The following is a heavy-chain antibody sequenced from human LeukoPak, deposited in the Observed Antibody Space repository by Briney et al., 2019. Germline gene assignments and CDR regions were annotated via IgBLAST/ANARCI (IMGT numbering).Heavy chain of an antibody. J-gene: IGHJ5*02. CDR2: IYYSGST. CDR3: ARVVGGYGWFAP. CDR1: GGSISSGGYS. D-gene: IGHD2-15*01. V-gene: IGHV4-30-4*07. Sequence: SETLSLTCAVSGGSISSGGYSWSWIRQPPGKGLEWIGYIYYSGSTYYNPSLKSRVTISVDTPKNQFSLKLSSVTAADTAVYYCARVVGGYGWFAPWGQGTLVTVSS.